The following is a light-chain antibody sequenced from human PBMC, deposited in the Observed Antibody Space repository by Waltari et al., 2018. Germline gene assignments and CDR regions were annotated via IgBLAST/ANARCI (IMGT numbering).Light chain of an antibody. CDR1: SSDVGKYNL. V-gene: IGLV2-23*02. CDR2: DVN. Sequence: QSALTQTATVSGSPGQSITISCTGSSSDVGKYNLVSWYRQHPDEAPKLIIYDVNKRPLVLSHLFSGSTSGNTASLTISGLQAADEADSYCCSYAGRSVSVFGGGTKVTVL. CDR3: CSYAGRSVSV. J-gene: IGLJ3*02.